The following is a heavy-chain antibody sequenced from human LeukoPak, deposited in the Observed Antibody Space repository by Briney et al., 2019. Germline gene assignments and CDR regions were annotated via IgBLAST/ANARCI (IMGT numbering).Heavy chain of an antibody. CDR3: ARGGWLVPY. V-gene: IGHV3-21*01. CDR2: ISSSSSYI. Sequence: PGGSLRLSCAASGFTFSSYAMSWVRQAPGKGLEWVSSISSSSSYIYYADSVKGRFTISRDNAKNSLYLQMNSLRAEDTAVYYCARGGWLVPYWGQGTLVTVSS. J-gene: IGHJ4*02. CDR1: GFTFSSYA. D-gene: IGHD6-6*01.